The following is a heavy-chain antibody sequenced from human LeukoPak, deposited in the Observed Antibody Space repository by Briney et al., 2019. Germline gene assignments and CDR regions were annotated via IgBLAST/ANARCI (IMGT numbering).Heavy chain of an antibody. CDR3: ERALIAAAGTGYYYYYGMDV. J-gene: IGHJ6*02. Sequence: PGGSLRLSCAASGFTFSSYWMSWVRQAPGKGLEWVANIKQDGSEKYYVDSVKGRFTISRDNAKNSLYLQMNSLRAEDTAVYYCERALIAAAGTGYYYYYGMDVWGQGTTVTVSS. CDR1: GFTFSSYW. V-gene: IGHV3-7*01. CDR2: IKQDGSEK. D-gene: IGHD6-13*01.